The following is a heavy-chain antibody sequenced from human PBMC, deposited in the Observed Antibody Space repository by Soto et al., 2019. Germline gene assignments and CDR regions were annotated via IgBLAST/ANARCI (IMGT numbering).Heavy chain of an antibody. V-gene: IGHV1-3*01. CDR2: INAGNGNT. Sequence: QVQLVQSGAEVKKPGASVKVSCKASGYTFTSYAMHWVRQAPGQRLEWMGWINAGNGNTKYSQKFQGRVTITRDTSASTAYMELSSLRSEDTAVYYCARALDIVVVTAAMTYNWFDPWGQGTLVTVSS. CDR3: ARALDIVVVTAAMTYNWFDP. J-gene: IGHJ5*02. CDR1: GYTFTSYA. D-gene: IGHD2-2*03.